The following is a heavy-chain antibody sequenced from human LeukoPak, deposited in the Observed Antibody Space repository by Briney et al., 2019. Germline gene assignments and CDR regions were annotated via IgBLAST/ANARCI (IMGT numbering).Heavy chain of an antibody. CDR2: ISSCSSYI. J-gene: IGHJ3*02. Sequence: PGGSLRLSCGASGFTFSSYSMNWVRQAPGKGLEWVSSISSCSSYIYYADSVKGRFTNSRDKAKNSLYLQMNSLRAEDTAVYYCARDSGHYDILTGYQDAFDIWGQGKMVTVSS. D-gene: IGHD3-9*01. CDR3: ARDSGHYDILTGYQDAFDI. CDR1: GFTFSSYS. V-gene: IGHV3-21*01.